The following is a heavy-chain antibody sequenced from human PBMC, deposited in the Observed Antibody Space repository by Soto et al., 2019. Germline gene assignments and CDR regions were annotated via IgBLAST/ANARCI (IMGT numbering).Heavy chain of an antibody. J-gene: IGHJ4*02. D-gene: IGHD5-18*01. CDR3: AKDRDGYSYGSFEC. V-gene: IGHV3-23*01. CDR2: FSGSGTST. Sequence: EVQLLESGGGLVQPGGSLRLSCAASGFTFSSYAMSWVRKAPGKGLEWVSAFSGSGTSTYYADSVKGRFTIDRDNSKNMLDLQMNSLRAEDTAVYYCAKDRDGYSYGSFECWGQGTLVTVSS. CDR1: GFTFSSYA.